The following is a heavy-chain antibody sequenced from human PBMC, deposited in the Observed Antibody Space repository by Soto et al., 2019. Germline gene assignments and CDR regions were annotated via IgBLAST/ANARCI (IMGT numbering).Heavy chain of an antibody. J-gene: IGHJ2*01. CDR1: GYTFKDYD. CDR2: INPNSGNT. D-gene: IGHD3-3*01. Sequence: GASVKVSCKASGYTFKDYDINWVRRAPGQGLEWMGWINPNSGNTAYARKFHDRITMTRSVSARTAFMELSSLTPEDTAVYYCARRMTWSLWCFDLWGSGTQVTVSS. CDR3: ARRMTWSLWCFDL. V-gene: IGHV1-8*01.